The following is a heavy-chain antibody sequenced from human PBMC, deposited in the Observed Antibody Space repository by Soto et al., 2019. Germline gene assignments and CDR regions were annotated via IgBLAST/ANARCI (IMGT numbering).Heavy chain of an antibody. CDR1: GFTFSSYA. V-gene: IGHV3-23*01. D-gene: IGHD6-19*01. Sequence: EVQLLESGGGLVQPGGSLRLSCAPSGFTFSSYAMNWVRQAPGKGLEWVAAITLSGGTRYYTDSVKGRFTISRDNSKNTLYLQMNSLRAEETAIYYCAKGPLGAVAGTERYFDSWGQGTLVTVSS. CDR3: AKGPLGAVAGTERYFDS. J-gene: IGHJ4*02. CDR2: ITLSGGTR.